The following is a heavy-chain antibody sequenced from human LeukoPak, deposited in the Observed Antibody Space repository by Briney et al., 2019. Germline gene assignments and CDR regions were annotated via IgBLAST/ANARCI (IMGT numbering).Heavy chain of an antibody. J-gene: IGHJ1*01. CDR1: GGSISSYY. CDR3: ARVYSSSGWYGSFQH. D-gene: IGHD6-19*01. Sequence: SETLSLTCTVSGGSISSYYWSWIRQPPGKGLEWIGYIYYSGSTNYNPSLNSRVTISVDTSKNQFSLRLISVTAADTAVYYCARVYSSSGWYGSFQHWGQGTLVSVSS. V-gene: IGHV4-59*01. CDR2: IYYSGST.